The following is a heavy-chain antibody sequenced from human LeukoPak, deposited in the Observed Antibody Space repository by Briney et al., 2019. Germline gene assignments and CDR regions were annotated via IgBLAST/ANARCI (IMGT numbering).Heavy chain of an antibody. CDR1: GYSISSGDY. V-gene: IGHV4-38-2*02. D-gene: IGHD3-10*01. CDR3: ATVLLWFGELLPF. J-gene: IGHJ4*02. Sequence: SETLSLTCSVSGYSISSGDYWGWIRQPPGKGLEWIGSIHHSGSAYYNPSLNSRVTISVDTSKNQFSLNLSSVTAADTAVYYCATVLLWFGELLPFWGQGTLVTVSS. CDR2: IHHSGSA.